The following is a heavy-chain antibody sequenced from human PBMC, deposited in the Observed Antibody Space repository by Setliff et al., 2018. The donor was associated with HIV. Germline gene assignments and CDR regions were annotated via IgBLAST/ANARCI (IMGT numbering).Heavy chain of an antibody. Sequence: PGGSLRLSCAASGFTVSDNYMSWVRQAPGKGLEWVSVIYRDGATYYADPVKGRFNILRDDSKKTVDLQMNSLRADDTAVYYCVKDVVKFWSGSGALDFWGPGTLVTVSS. V-gene: IGHV3-53*01. J-gene: IGHJ4*02. D-gene: IGHD3-3*01. CDR1: GFTVSDNY. CDR3: VKDVVKFWSGSGALDF. CDR2: IYRDGAT.